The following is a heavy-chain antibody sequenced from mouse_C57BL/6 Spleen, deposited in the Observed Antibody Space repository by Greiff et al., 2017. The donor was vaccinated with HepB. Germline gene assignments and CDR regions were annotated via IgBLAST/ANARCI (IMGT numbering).Heavy chain of an antibody. D-gene: IGHD2-3*01. CDR3: ARFYEGYPYYAMDY. CDR1: GYTFTDYY. V-gene: IGHV1-26*01. CDR2: INPNNGGT. Sequence: EVQLQQSGPELVKPGASVKISCKASGYTFTDYYMNWVKQSHGKSLEWIGDINPNNGGTSYNQKFKGKATLTVDKSSSTAYMELRSLTSEDSAVYYCARFYEGYPYYAMDYWGQGTSVTVSS. J-gene: IGHJ4*01.